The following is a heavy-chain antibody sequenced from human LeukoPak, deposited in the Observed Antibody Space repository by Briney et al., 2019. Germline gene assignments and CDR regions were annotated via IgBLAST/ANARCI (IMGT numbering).Heavy chain of an antibody. D-gene: IGHD2-15*01. V-gene: IGHV4-34*01. CDR3: ARVPIQRYCSGGSCYSGRPYYYYMDV. Sequence: PSETLSLTCAVYGGSFSGYYWSWIRQPPGKGLEWIGETNHSGSTNYNPSLKSRVTISVDTSKNQFSLKLSSVTAADTAVYYCARVPIQRYCSGGSCYSGRPYYYYMDVWGKGTTVTVSS. J-gene: IGHJ6*03. CDR2: TNHSGST. CDR1: GGSFSGYY.